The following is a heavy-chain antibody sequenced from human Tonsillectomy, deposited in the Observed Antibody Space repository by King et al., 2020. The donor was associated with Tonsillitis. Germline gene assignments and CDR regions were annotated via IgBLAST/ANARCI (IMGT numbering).Heavy chain of an antibody. J-gene: IGHJ5*02. CDR3: ARDKITTVVTPGWFDP. V-gene: IGHV4-38-2*02. CDR2: IYHSGST. D-gene: IGHD4-23*01. CDR1: GYSISSGYY. Sequence: QLQESGPGLVKPSETLSLTCTVSGYSISSGYYWGWIRQPPGKGLEWIGSIYHSGSTYYNPSLKSRVTISVDTSKNQFSLKLSSVTAADTAVYYCARDKITTVVTPGWFDPWSQGTLVTVSS.